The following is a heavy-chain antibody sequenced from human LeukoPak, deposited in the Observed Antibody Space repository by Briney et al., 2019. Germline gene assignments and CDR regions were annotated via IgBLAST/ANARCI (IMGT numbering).Heavy chain of an antibody. CDR2: IYHSGST. D-gene: IGHD5-18*01. CDR3: AGTADTAMDY. CDR1: GGSIGSGGYS. V-gene: IGHV4-30-2*01. Sequence: PSQTLSLTCAVSGGSIGSGGYSWSWIRRPPGKGLEWIGYIYHSGSTYYNPSLKSRVTISVDRSKNQFSLKLSSVTAADTAVYYCAGTADTAMDYWGQGTLVTVSS. J-gene: IGHJ4*02.